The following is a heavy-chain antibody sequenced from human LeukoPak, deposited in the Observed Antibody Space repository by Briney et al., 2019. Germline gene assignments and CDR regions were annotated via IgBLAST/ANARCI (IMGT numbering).Heavy chain of an antibody. CDR2: IYYSGST. CDR1: GGSISSSSYY. Sequence: SETLSLTCTGSGGSISSSSYYWGWIRQPPGKGLEWIGSIYYSGSTYYNPSLKSRVTISVDTSKNQFSLKLSSVTAADTAVYYCARDRIAVAGTPWFDPWGQGTLVTVSS. V-gene: IGHV4-39*07. J-gene: IGHJ5*02. CDR3: ARDRIAVAGTPWFDP. D-gene: IGHD6-19*01.